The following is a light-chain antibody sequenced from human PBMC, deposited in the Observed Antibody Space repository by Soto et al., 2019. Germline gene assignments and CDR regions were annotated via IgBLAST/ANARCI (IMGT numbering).Light chain of an antibody. CDR1: RSGGGW. Sequence: DLEMTQFPCALSSSVADRETLTCRVSRSGGGWLAWYQQQPGEATKLLMYDASALPRGGPSRFSGSGSGTDFTLTISSLQHEDFATYYCQQSYSTPRVTFGQGTKVDIK. CDR2: DAS. V-gene: IGKV1-39*01. CDR3: QQSYSTPRVT. J-gene: IGKJ1*01.